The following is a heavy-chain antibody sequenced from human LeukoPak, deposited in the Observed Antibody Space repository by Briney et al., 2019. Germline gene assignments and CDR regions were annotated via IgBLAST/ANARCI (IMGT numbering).Heavy chain of an antibody. J-gene: IGHJ5*02. V-gene: IGHV3-48*04. CDR2: ISSSGSTI. CDR3: ARDKQRGFDP. Sequence: GGSLRLSCAASGFTFSSYSMNWVRQAPGKGLEWVSYISSSGSTIYYADSVKGRFTISRDNAKNSLYLQMNSLRAEDTAVYYCARDKQRGFDPWGQGTLVTVSS. CDR1: GFTFSSYS. D-gene: IGHD6-25*01.